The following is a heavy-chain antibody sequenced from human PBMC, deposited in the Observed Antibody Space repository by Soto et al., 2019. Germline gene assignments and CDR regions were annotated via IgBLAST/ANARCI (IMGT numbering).Heavy chain of an antibody. CDR3: ARGSPGGWFDP. V-gene: IGHV3-21*01. CDR2: ISSSSSYI. D-gene: IGHD2-15*01. CDR1: GFTFSSYS. Sequence: EVQLVESGGGLVKPGGSLRLSCAASGFTFSSYSMNWVRQAPGKGLEWVSSISSSSSYIYYADSVKGRFTISRDNAKNSLYLQMNSLRAEDTAVYYCARGSPGGWFDPWGQGTLVTVSS. J-gene: IGHJ5*02.